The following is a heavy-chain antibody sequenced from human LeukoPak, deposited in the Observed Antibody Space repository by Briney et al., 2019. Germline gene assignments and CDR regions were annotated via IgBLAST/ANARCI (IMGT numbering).Heavy chain of an antibody. Sequence: GGSLRLSCTASGFTFSNYAMHWVRQAPGKGLEYVSAISSNGGSTYYANSVKGRFTISRDNSKNTLYLQMGSLRAEDMAVYYCARDLRLKELAYCGGDCLDYWGQGTLVTVSS. D-gene: IGHD2-21*02. V-gene: IGHV3-64*01. CDR1: GFTFSNYA. CDR2: ISSNGGST. J-gene: IGHJ4*02. CDR3: ARDLRLKELAYCGGDCLDY.